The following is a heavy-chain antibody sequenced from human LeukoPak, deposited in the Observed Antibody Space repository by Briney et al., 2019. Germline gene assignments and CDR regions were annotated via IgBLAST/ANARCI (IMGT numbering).Heavy chain of an antibody. V-gene: IGHV4-4*07. CDR2: IYTSGST. D-gene: IGHD6-19*01. CDR3: ARDLSGWSYDAFDI. Sequence: SETLSLTCTVSGGSISIYYWSWIRQPAGKGLEWIGRIYTSGSTNYNPSLKSRVTMSVDTSKNQFSLKLSSVTAADTAVYYCARDLSGWSYDAFDIWGQGTMVTVSS. J-gene: IGHJ3*02. CDR1: GGSISIYY.